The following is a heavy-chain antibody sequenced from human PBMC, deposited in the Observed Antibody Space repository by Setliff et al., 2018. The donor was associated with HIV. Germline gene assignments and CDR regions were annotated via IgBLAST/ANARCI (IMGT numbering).Heavy chain of an antibody. V-gene: IGHV3-30*04. D-gene: IGHD1-26*01. CDR2: ISYDGSKK. J-gene: IGHJ4*02. CDR3: ARDFSTYYYFDY. CDR1: GFTFSRYG. Sequence: GGSLRLSCAASGFTFSRYGMHWVRQAPGKGLEWVAFISYDGSKKYDADFVKGRFTISRDNSKNTLYLQMNSLRTDDTAVYFCARDFSTYYYFDYWGQGTLVTVSS.